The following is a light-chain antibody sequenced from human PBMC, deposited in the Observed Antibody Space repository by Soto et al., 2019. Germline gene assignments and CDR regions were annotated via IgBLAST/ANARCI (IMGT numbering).Light chain of an antibody. Sequence: DIQMTQSPSSLSASVGDRVTITCRASQSIRNYLNWYQQKPGKAPNLLIYAASTLQSGVPSRFRGRGAGKDSTLTISSLQPEVFEINYCQKIKKSPFTFGPGPKLNIK. CDR3: QKIKKSPFT. CDR1: QSIRNY. J-gene: IGKJ3*01. V-gene: IGKV1-39*01. CDR2: AAS.